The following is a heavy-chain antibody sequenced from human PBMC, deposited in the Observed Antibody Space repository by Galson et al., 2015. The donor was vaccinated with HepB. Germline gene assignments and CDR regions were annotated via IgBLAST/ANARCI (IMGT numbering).Heavy chain of an antibody. J-gene: IGHJ4*02. D-gene: IGHD4/OR15-4a*01. CDR3: VRESLMTMVTFDL. V-gene: IGHV3-33*01. CDR2: IWNDGSNQ. Sequence: SLRLSCAASGFTFSRHGIHWVRQAPGKGLECVAMIWNDGSNQLYADSVKGRFTISRDNSKNKLYLQMNSLRAEDTAIYYCVRESLMTMVTFDLWGRGTLVTVSS. CDR1: GFTFSRHG.